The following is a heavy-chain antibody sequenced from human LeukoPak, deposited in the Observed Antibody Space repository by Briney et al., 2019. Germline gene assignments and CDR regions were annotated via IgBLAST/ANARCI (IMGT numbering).Heavy chain of an antibody. J-gene: IGHJ6*03. CDR2: ISGSGGST. CDR1: GFTVSSNY. CDR3: AKDGYYYGSGSYSGYMDV. Sequence: PGGSLRLSCAASGFTVSSNYMSWVRQAPGKGLEWVSAISGSGGSTYYADSVRGRFTISRDNSKNTLYLQMNSLRAEDTAVYYCAKDGYYYGSGSYSGYMDVWGKGTTVTISS. V-gene: IGHV3-23*01. D-gene: IGHD3-10*01.